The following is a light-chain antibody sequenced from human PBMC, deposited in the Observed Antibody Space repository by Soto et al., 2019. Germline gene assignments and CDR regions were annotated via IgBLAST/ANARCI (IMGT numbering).Light chain of an antibody. Sequence: ELVLTQSPGTLSLSPGERAILSCRASQSVSSSYLAWYRQKPGQAPSLLIYGASSRATGIPDRFSGSGSGTDFTLTISRLEPEDFAVYYCQQYGSSPRTFGQGTKVDI. J-gene: IGKJ1*01. CDR2: GAS. V-gene: IGKV3-20*01. CDR1: QSVSSSY. CDR3: QQYGSSPRT.